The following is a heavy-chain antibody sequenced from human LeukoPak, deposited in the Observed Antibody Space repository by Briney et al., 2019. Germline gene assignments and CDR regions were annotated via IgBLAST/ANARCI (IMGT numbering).Heavy chain of an antibody. CDR2: IIPIFGTA. CDR1: GGTFSSYA. D-gene: IGHD5-18*01. J-gene: IGHJ4*02. Sequence: ASVKVSCKASGGTFSSYAISWVRQAPGQGLEWMGGIIPIFGTANYAQKFQGRVTITADKSTSTAYMELSSLRSEDEAVYYCARAGWIQLWSQPHYFDYWGQGTLVTVSS. CDR3: ARAGWIQLWSQPHYFDY. V-gene: IGHV1-69*06.